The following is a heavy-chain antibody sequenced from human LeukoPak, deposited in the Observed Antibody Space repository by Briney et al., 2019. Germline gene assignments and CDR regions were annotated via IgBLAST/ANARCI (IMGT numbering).Heavy chain of an antibody. CDR1: GFTFSSYA. D-gene: IGHD1-26*01. CDR2: ISGSDGST. Sequence: GGSLRLSCAAFGFTFSSYAMTWVRQAPGKRLEWVSSISGSDGSTYLADSVKGRFTISRDNSKNTLYLQMNSLRADDTAVYYCSKGGWEPIDCWGQGTLVTVSS. V-gene: IGHV3-23*01. J-gene: IGHJ4*02. CDR3: SKGGWEPIDC.